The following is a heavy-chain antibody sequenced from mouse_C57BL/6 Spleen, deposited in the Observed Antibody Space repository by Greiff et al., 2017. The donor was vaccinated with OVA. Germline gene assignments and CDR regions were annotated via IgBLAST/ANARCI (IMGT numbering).Heavy chain of an antibody. V-gene: IGHV1-15*01. J-gene: IGHJ1*03. Sequence: VQLVESGAELVRPGASVTLSCKASGYTFTDYEMHWVKQTPVHGLEWIGAIDPETGGTAYNQKFKGKAILTADKSSSTAYMELRSLTSEDSAVYYCTRDTTDWYFDVWGTGTTVTVSS. CDR1: GYTFTDYE. D-gene: IGHD1-1*01. CDR3: TRDTTDWYFDV. CDR2: IDPETGGT.